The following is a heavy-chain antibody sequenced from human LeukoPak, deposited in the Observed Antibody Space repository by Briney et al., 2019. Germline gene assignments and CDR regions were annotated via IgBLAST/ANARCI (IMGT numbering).Heavy chain of an antibody. J-gene: IGHJ2*01. V-gene: IGHV1-2*02. CDR2: INSNSGGT. Sequence: GASVKVSCKASGYRFIDYYIHWVRQAPGQGLEWMGRINSNSGGTHYAQKFQGRVTMTRDTSINTAYMELSRLRSDDTAVYYCARGPGSDIVVVVSATPNWYFDLWGRGTLVTVSS. CDR3: ARGPGSDIVVVVSATPNWYFDL. D-gene: IGHD2-15*01. CDR1: GYRFIDYY.